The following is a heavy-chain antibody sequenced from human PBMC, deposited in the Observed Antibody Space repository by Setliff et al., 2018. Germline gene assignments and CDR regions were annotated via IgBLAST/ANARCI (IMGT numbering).Heavy chain of an antibody. J-gene: IGHJ5*02. CDR3: AKAPSTIFGMLNWFGP. CDR2: IKQDGSEK. CDR1: GFTFSSYW. Sequence: GGSLRLSCAASGFTFSSYWMSWVRQAPGKGLEWVANIKQDGSEKYYVDSVKGRFTISRDNSKNTLYLQMNSLRAEDTAVYYCAKAPSTIFGMLNWFGPWGQGTLVTVS. D-gene: IGHD3-3*01. V-gene: IGHV3-7*03.